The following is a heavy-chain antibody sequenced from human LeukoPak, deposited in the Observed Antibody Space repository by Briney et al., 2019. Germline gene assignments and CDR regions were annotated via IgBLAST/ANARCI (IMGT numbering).Heavy chain of an antibody. CDR1: GYTFTGYY. CDR2: INPNSGGT. V-gene: IGHV1-2*02. CDR3: ARGPDIVVVPAAYYYYYCMDV. D-gene: IGHD2-2*01. J-gene: IGHJ6*03. Sequence: ASVKVSCKASGYTFTGYYMHWVRQAPGQGLEWMGWINPNSGGTNYAQKFQGRVTMTRDTSISTAYMELSRLRSDDTAVYYCARGPDIVVVPAAYYYYYCMDVWGKGTTVTVSS.